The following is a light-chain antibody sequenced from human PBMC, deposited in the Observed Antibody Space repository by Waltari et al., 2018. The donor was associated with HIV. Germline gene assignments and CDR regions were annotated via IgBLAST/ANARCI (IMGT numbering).Light chain of an antibody. V-gene: IGKV1-NL1*01. Sequence: DIQITQSPSSLSASVGDRVTITCRASQAIRNSLAWDQQRPGTAPNLLLYSMSRFETGVPSRFSGIGSETDFTLTISCLQPEDFAIYYCQQYYSTPRTFGQGTKVDIK. CDR3: QQYYSTPRT. CDR2: SMS. CDR1: QAIRNS. J-gene: IGKJ1*01.